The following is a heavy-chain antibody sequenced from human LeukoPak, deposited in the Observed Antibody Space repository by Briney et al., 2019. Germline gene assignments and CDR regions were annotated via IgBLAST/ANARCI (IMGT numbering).Heavy chain of an antibody. D-gene: IGHD3-10*01. CDR1: GGSFSGYY. CDR3: ARSPQSMVRGVIYYYYYYGMDV. V-gene: IGHV4-34*01. J-gene: IGHJ6*02. CDR2: INHSGST. Sequence: PSETLSLTCAVYGGSFSGYYWSWIRQPPGKGLEWIGEINHSGSTNYNPSLKSRVTISVDTSKNQFSLKLSSVTAADTAVYYCARSPQSMVRGVIYYYYYYGMDVWGQGTTVIVSS.